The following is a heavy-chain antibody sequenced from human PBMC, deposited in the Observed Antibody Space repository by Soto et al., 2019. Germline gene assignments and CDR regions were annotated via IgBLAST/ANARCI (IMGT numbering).Heavy chain of an antibody. CDR3: TRVCNKCYGALDI. CDR2: IYYSGNT. J-gene: IGHJ3*02. CDR1: GGPITNYY. D-gene: IGHD2-15*01. Sequence: SETLSLTCTVSGGPITNYYWTGIRQPPGKELEYIGYIYYSGNTDYNPSLNSRVTISVDPSKNQFSLNLRSVTAADTAIYYCTRVCNKCYGALDIWGHGTLVTVSS. V-gene: IGHV4-59*01.